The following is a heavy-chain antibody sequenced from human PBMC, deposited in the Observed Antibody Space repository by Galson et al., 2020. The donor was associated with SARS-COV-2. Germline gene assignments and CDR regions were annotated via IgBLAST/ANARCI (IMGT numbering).Heavy chain of an antibody. CDR1: GYSFTSYW. Sequence: GESLKISCKGSGYSFTSYWIGWVRQMPGKGLEWMGIIYPGDSDTRYSPSFQGQVTISADKSISTAYLQWSSLKASDTAMYYCARTPLYGGTSHDAFDIWGQGTMVTVSS. V-gene: IGHV5-51*01. CDR3: ARTPLYGGTSHDAFDI. J-gene: IGHJ3*02. D-gene: IGHD2-15*01. CDR2: IYPGDSDT.